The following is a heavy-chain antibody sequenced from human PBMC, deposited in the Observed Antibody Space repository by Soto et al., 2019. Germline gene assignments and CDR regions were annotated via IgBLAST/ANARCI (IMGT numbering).Heavy chain of an antibody. V-gene: IGHV3-30*18. Sequence: GGSLRLSCAASGFTFSSYGMHWVRQAPGKGLEWVAVISYDGSNKYYADSVKGRFTISRDNSKNTLYLQMNSLRAEDTAVYYCAKDLKGQWLAFYYYYGMDVWGQGTTVTVSS. J-gene: IGHJ6*02. CDR1: GFTFSSYG. CDR2: ISYDGSNK. CDR3: AKDLKGQWLAFYYYYGMDV. D-gene: IGHD6-19*01.